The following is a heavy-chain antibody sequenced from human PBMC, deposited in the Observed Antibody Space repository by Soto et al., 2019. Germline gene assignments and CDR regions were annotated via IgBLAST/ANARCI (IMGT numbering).Heavy chain of an antibody. CDR3: AREGVVPAIYFDY. CDR2: ISSSSSTI. J-gene: IGHJ4*02. Sequence: PVVSLRLSCAASGFTFSSYSMNWVRQAPGKGLEWVSYISSSSSTIYYADSVKGRFTISRDNAKNSLYLQMNSLRAEDTAVYYCAREGVVPAIYFDYWGQGTLVTVSS. CDR1: GFTFSSYS. V-gene: IGHV3-48*01. D-gene: IGHD2-2*01.